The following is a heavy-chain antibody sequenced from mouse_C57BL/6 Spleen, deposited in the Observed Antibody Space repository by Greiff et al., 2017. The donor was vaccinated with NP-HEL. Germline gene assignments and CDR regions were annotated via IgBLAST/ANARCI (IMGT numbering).Heavy chain of an antibody. Sequence: EVKLVESGGGLVKPGGSLKLSCAASGFTFSSYAMSWVRQTPEKRLEWVATISDGGSYTYYPDNVKGRFTISRDNAKNNLYLQMSHLKSEDTAMYYCARAYYYGSSCYFDYWGQGTTLTVSS. CDR3: ARAYYYGSSCYFDY. CDR1: GFTFSSYA. D-gene: IGHD1-1*01. J-gene: IGHJ2*01. CDR2: ISDGGSYT. V-gene: IGHV5-4*03.